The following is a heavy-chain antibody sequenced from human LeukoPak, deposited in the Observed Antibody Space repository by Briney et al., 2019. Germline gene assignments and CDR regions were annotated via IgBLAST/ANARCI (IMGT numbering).Heavy chain of an antibody. D-gene: IGHD6-13*01. Sequence: SETLSLTCAVYGGSFSGYFWSWIRQPPGKGLEWIGEVNHSGSTNYNPSLKSRVTISVDTSKNQFSLKLSSVTAADTAVYYCARGLRAAAGYFDYWGQGTLVTVSS. V-gene: IGHV4-34*01. CDR3: ARGLRAAAGYFDY. CDR1: GGSFSGYF. CDR2: VNHSGST. J-gene: IGHJ4*02.